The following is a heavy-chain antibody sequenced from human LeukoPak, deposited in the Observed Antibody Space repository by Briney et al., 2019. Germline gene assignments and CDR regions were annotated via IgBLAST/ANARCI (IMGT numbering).Heavy chain of an antibody. CDR2: IYYSGST. V-gene: IGHV4-30-4*01. Sequence: PSETLSLTCTVSGGSISSGDYYWSRLRQPPGKGLEWIGYIYYSGSTYYNPSLKSRVTISVDTSKNQFSLKLNSVTAADTAVYYCARVPLIAAAGAFDIWGQGTMVTVSS. CDR1: GGSISSGDYY. D-gene: IGHD6-13*01. J-gene: IGHJ3*02. CDR3: ARVPLIAAAGAFDI.